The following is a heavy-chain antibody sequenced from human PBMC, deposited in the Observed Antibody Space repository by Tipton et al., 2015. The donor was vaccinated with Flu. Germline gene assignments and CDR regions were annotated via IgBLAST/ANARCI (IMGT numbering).Heavy chain of an antibody. CDR2: VHRSGST. Sequence: TLSLTCIVSGGSVSSDGYYWAWIRQPPGKGLEWIGNVHRSGSTYYNPSLKSRVTMSVDTSKINFSLRLTSVTAADTAVYYCARRDYSNYVSDPKSWFDPWGQGIQVTVST. D-gene: IGHD4-11*01. CDR3: ARRDYSNYVSDPKSWFDP. CDR1: GGSVSSDGYY. J-gene: IGHJ5*02. V-gene: IGHV4-39*02.